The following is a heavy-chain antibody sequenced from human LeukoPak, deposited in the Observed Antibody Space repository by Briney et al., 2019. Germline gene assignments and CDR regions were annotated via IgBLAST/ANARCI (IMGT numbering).Heavy chain of an antibody. CDR3: ARHSLYGSGSYPRPFDY. J-gene: IGHJ4*02. V-gene: IGHV4-34*01. CDR1: GGSFSGYY. D-gene: IGHD3-10*01. CDR2: INHSGST. Sequence: SETLSLTCAVYGGSFSGYYWSWIRQPPGKGLEWIGEINHSGSTNYNPSLKSRVTISVDTSKNQFSLKLSSVTAADTAVYYCARHSLYGSGSYPRPFDYWGQGTLVTVSS.